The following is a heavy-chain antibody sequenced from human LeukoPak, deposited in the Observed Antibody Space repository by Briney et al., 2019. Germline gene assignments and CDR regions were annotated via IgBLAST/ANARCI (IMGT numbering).Heavy chain of an antibody. CDR3: GKEGGA. D-gene: IGHD3-16*01. J-gene: IGHJ5*02. V-gene: IGHV3-23*01. CDR1: GFRFSDFT. CDR2: LGGGGGST. Sequence: GGSLRLSCAASGFRFSDFTITWVRQAPGKGPGRVSALGGGGGSTYYTHFLGGRFTISRDTTKDMGYMQMNSVKFDGTATYDCGKEGGAWGQGTKVTVSS.